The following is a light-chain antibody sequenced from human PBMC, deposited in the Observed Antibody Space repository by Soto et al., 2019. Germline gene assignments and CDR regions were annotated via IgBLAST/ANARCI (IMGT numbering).Light chain of an antibody. CDR1: QRISSW. Sequence: DIQMTQSPSTLSASVGDRVTITCRSSQRISSWLAWYQQQPGKAPKLLIYNASSLESGVPSRFSGSGSGTEFTLTISSLQPDDFATYYCQQYNSYSYTFGQGTKLEIK. CDR3: QQYNSYSYT. V-gene: IGKV1-5*03. CDR2: NAS. J-gene: IGKJ2*01.